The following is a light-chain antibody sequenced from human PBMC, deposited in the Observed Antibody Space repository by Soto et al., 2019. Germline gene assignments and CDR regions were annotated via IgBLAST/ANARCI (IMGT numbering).Light chain of an antibody. CDR1: QSVSSSY. J-gene: IGKJ5*01. CDR2: GPS. Sequence: EIVLTQSPGTLSLSPGERATLSCRASQSVSSSYIAWYQQKPGQAPRLLIYGPSSRATGIPDRFSGSGSGTDFTLTISRLEPEDFAVYYCQQFGSSPPRITFGQGTRLE. V-gene: IGKV3-20*01. CDR3: QQFGSSPPRIT.